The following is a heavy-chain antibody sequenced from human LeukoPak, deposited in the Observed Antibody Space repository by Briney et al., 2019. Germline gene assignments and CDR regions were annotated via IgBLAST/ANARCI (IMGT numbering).Heavy chain of an antibody. CDR2: ISYDGSNK. CDR3: ARDLYDSSESAFDI. Sequence: GGSLRLSCAASGFTFSNYAMHWVRQAPGKGLERVAVISYDGSNKYYADSVKGRFTISRGNSKNTLYLQMNSLRAEDTAVYYCARDLYDSSESAFDIWGQGTMVTVSS. D-gene: IGHD3-22*01. V-gene: IGHV3-30-3*01. CDR1: GFTFSNYA. J-gene: IGHJ3*02.